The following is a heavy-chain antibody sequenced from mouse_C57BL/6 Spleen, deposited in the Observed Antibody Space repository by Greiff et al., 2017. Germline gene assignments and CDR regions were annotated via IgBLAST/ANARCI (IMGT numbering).Heavy chain of an antibody. Sequence: VQLQQPGAELVRPGSSVKLSCKASGYTFTSYWMHWVKQRPIQGLEWIGNIDPSDSETHYNQKFKDKATLTVDKSSSTAYMQLSSLTSEDSAVYYCARTEDYGSPFAYWGQGTLVTVSA. J-gene: IGHJ3*01. V-gene: IGHV1-52*01. D-gene: IGHD1-1*01. CDR3: ARTEDYGSPFAY. CDR1: GYTFTSYW. CDR2: IDPSDSET.